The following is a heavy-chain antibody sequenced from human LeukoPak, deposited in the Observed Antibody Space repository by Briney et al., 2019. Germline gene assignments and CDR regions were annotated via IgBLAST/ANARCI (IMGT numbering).Heavy chain of an antibody. CDR2: IYYSGST. J-gene: IGHJ4*02. Sequence: SETLSLTCTVSGGSISSGGYYWSWIRQHPGNGLEWIGYIYYSGSTYYNPSLKSRVTISVDTSKNQFSLKLSSVTAADTAVYYCAKTNYYDSSGYYMYYFDYWGQGTLVTVSS. D-gene: IGHD3-22*01. V-gene: IGHV4-31*03. CDR3: AKTNYYDSSGYYMYYFDY. CDR1: GGSISSGGYY.